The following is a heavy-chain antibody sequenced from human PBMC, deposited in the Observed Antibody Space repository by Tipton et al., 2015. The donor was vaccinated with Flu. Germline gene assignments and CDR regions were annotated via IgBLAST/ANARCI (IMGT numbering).Heavy chain of an antibody. V-gene: IGHV4-39*01. J-gene: IGHJ4*02. CDR2: IYPSGTT. D-gene: IGHD6-19*01. Sequence: TLSLTCTVSGGSITNYHWGWIRQPPGKRLELIGSIYPSGTTYYNPSLKSRVTISVDTSKSQFSLMLRSVTAADTAVYYCASSSGWSTPLVVYWGQGTLVTVSS. CDR1: GGSITNYH. CDR3: ASSSGWSTPLVVY.